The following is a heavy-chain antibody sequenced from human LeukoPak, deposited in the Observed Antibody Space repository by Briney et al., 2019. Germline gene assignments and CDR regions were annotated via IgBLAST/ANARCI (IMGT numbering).Heavy chain of an antibody. CDR2: ISAYNGNT. J-gene: IGHJ5*02. CDR3: AREAQVAWFGESIDP. D-gene: IGHD3-10*01. V-gene: IGHV1-18*01. CDR1: GYTFTSYG. Sequence: ASVKVSCKASGYTFTSYGISWVRQAPGQGLEWMGWISAYNGNTNYAQKLQGGVTMTTDTSTSTAYMELRSLRSDDTAVYYCAREAQVAWFGESIDPWGQGTLVTVSS.